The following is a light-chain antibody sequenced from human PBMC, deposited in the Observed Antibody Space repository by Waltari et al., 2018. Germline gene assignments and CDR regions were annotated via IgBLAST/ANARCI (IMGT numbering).Light chain of an antibody. J-gene: IGLJ3*02. CDR3: AAWDDSLEGWV. V-gene: IGLV1-44*01. Sequence: QSVLTQPPSASGTPGQRVTISCFGSRSNLGNNIVSWYLQVPGTAPKLLIYNINQRPAGVPERFSGSKSGTSASLAISWLQSEDEAEYSCAAWDDSLEGWVFGGGTRLTVL. CDR2: NIN. CDR1: RSNLGNNI.